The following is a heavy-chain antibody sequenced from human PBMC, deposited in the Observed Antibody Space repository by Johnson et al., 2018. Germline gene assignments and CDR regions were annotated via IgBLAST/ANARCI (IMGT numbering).Heavy chain of an antibody. J-gene: IGHJ3*02. CDR3: AREVDNEAFDI. Sequence: VQLVQSGGGLVQPGGSLRLSCAASGFTFSSYSMNWVRQAPGKGLEWVSYISSSSSTIYYADSVKGRFTISRNNAKNSLYLQMNSLRAEDTAVYYGAREVDNEAFDIWGQGTMVTVSS. CDR2: ISSSSSTI. CDR1: GFTFSSYS. V-gene: IGHV3-48*01. D-gene: IGHD3-22*01.